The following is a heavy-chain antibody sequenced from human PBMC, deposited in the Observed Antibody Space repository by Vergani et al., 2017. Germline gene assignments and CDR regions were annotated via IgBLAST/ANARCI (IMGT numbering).Heavy chain of an antibody. D-gene: IGHD5-24*01. Sequence: QVQLVQSGAEVKKPGSSVKVSCKASGGTFSSYAISWVRQAPGQGLEWMGGIIPIFGTANYAQKFQGRVTINADKSTSTAYMELSSLRSEDTAVYYCARRDGGMATIPLYYYYCGMDVWGQGTTVTVSS. V-gene: IGHV1-69*06. J-gene: IGHJ6*02. CDR3: ARRDGGMATIPLYYYYCGMDV. CDR1: GGTFSSYA. CDR2: IIPIFGTA.